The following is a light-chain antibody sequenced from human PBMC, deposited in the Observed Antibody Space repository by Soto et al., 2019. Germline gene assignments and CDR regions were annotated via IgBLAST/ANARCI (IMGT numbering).Light chain of an antibody. Sequence: EVVLTQSPVTLSLSPGERATLSCRASKSFRGLLAWYQQKPGQAPRLLIYDAYNRATGIPPRFSGSGSGTDFTLTISSLEPEDFAVYYCQQRHMWPITFGQGTRLEIK. CDR2: DAY. CDR1: KSFRGL. J-gene: IGKJ5*01. V-gene: IGKV3-11*01. CDR3: QQRHMWPIT.